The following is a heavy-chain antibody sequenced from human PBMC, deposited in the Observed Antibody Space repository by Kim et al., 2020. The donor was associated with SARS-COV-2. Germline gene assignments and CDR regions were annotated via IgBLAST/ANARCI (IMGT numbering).Heavy chain of an antibody. V-gene: IGHV3-48*02. CDR2: ISSSSSTI. Sequence: GGSLRLSCAASGFTFSSYSMNWVRQAPGKGLEWVSYISSSSSTIYYADSVKGRFTISRDNAKNSLYLQMNSLRDEDTAVYYCARDVYDILTGGVYYYYYYGMDVWGQGTTVTVSS. CDR3: ARDVYDILTGGVYYYYYYGMDV. CDR1: GFTFSSYS. J-gene: IGHJ6*02. D-gene: IGHD3-9*01.